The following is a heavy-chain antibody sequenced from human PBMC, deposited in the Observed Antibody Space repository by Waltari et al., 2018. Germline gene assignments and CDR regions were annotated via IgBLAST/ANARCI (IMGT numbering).Heavy chain of an antibody. D-gene: IGHD6-13*01. CDR3: TRDRAGYSRGCDY. J-gene: IGHJ4*02. CDR1: GFPFGDYA. Sequence: EVQLVESGGGLVQPGRSLRLSCTASGFPFGDYAMSWFRQAPGKGLEWVGFIRSKAYGGTTEYAASVKGRFTISRDDSKSIAYLQMNSLKTEDTAVYYCTRDRAGYSRGCDYWGQGTLVTVSS. CDR2: IRSKAYGGTT. V-gene: IGHV3-49*03.